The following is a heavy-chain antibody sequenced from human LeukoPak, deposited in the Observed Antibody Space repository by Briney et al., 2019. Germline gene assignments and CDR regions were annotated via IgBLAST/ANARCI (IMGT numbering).Heavy chain of an antibody. J-gene: IGHJ4*02. V-gene: IGHV4-30-4*01. CDR3: ARENNDYGGKKAFDY. CDR2: IHYSGNT. D-gene: IGHD4-23*01. Sequence: SQTLSLTCAVSGGSSRSGDYFWSWIRPHPGKGLEWLGHIHYSGNTYYNPSLKSRVSISVDTSKNQFSLKLSSVTAADTAVYYCARENNDYGGKKAFDYWGQGTLVTVSS. CDR1: GGSSRSGDYF.